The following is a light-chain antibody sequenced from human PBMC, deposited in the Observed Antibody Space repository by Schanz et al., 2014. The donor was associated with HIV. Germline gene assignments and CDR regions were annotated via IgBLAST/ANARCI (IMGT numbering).Light chain of an antibody. V-gene: IGKV3-20*01. Sequence: EIVLTQSPGTLSLSPGERATLSCRASQSVSSSYLAWYQQKPGQAPRLLIYGASSRATGIPDRFSGSGSGTGFTLTISRLEPEDFAVYYCQHYVKSPQTFGQGTKVEIK. CDR1: QSVSSSY. CDR3: QHYVKSPQT. CDR2: GAS. J-gene: IGKJ1*01.